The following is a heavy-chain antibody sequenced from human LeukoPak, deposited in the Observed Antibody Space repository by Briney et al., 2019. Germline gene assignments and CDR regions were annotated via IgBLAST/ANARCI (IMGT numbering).Heavy chain of an antibody. J-gene: IGHJ4*02. CDR3: ARLRATLTVVVTLFDS. CDR1: GGSISSGPYY. CDR2: MYYSGDT. V-gene: IGHV4-39*01. Sequence: PSETLSLTCAVSGGSISSGPYYWGWIRQPPGKGLEWIGSMYYSGDTYYKPSLQSRVTISGDPSKNQFSLKLSSVTDADTAVYYCARLRATLTVVVTLFDSWGQGTLVTVSS. D-gene: IGHD3-22*01.